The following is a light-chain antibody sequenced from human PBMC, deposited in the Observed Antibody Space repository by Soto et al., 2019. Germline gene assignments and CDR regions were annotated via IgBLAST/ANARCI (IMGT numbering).Light chain of an antibody. CDR2: NAT. Sequence: DIQMTQSPSSLSASVGDRVTISCRANQTISNLLARYQQKPGKAATILIYNATRSESGVPSRFRGSGSGTEFTLTISSLQPDDFATYCYQHYNTSLRTFGRGTKVDIK. V-gene: IGKV1-5*01. J-gene: IGKJ1*01. CDR1: QTISNL. CDR3: QHYNTSLRT.